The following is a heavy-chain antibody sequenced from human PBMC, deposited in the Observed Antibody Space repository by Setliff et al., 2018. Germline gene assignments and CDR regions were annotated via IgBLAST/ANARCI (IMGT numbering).Heavy chain of an antibody. CDR2: IIPIFGTA. Sequence: SVKVSCKASGGTFSRYAISGVRQAPGQGLEWMGGIIPIFGTANYAQKFQGRVTITADESTSPAYMELSSLRHEDTAVYYCARGGNPIYYFDNWGQGTLVTVSS. J-gene: IGHJ4*02. D-gene: IGHD2-15*01. V-gene: IGHV1-69*13. CDR3: ARGGNPIYYFDN. CDR1: GGTFSRYA.